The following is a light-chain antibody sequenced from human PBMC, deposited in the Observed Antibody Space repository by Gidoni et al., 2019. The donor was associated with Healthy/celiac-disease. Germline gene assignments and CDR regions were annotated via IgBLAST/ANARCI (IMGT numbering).Light chain of an antibody. CDR2: KDS. J-gene: IGLJ2*01. CDR1: ALPKQY. V-gene: IGLV3-25*02. Sequence: SYELTQPPSVSVSPGQTARITCSGDALPKQYAYWYQQKPGQAPVLVIYKDSERPSGIPERFSGSSSGTTVTLTISGVQAEDEADYYCQSADSSGLTGNVVFGGGTKLTVL. CDR3: QSADSSGLTGNVV.